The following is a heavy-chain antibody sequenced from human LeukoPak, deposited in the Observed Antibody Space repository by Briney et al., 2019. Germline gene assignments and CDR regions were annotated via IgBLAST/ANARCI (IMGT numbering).Heavy chain of an antibody. CDR1: GFIVSSDY. CDR2: IYSGGST. D-gene: IGHD2-15*01. V-gene: IGHV3-53*01. J-gene: IGHJ4*02. Sequence: GGSLRLSCAASGFIVSSDYMSWVRQAPGKGLEWVSVIYSGGSTFYADSVKGRFTISRDKSKNTPYLQMNSLRAEDTAVYYCARGGVDYWGQGTLVTVSS. CDR3: ARGGVDY.